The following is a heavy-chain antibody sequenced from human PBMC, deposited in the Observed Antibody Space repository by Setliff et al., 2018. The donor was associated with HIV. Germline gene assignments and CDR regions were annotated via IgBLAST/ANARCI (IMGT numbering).Heavy chain of an antibody. CDR3: ARQAGNPNYFYYMDV. V-gene: IGHV4-31*03. D-gene: IGHD6-13*01. CDR2: IYYSGST. Sequence: SETLSLTCTVSGGSISSGGYYWSWIRQHPGKGLEWIGYIYYSGSTYYNPSLKSRVTISVDTSRNQFSLKLSSVTAADTAVYYCARQAGNPNYFYYMDVWGKGTTVTVSS. CDR1: GGSISSGGYY. J-gene: IGHJ6*03.